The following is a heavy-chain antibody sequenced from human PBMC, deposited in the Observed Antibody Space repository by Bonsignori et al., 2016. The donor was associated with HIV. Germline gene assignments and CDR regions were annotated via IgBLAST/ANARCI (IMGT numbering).Heavy chain of an antibody. CDR2: ISASSSYI. D-gene: IGHD2-8*01. CDR3: ARDRGTIGLYERIDY. Sequence: GESLKISCAASGFALSDYSMNWVRQAPGKGLEWVSSISASSSYIYYAASVEGRFTISRDHASNSLYLQMISLRAEDTAVYYCARDRGTIGLYERIDYWGQGTLGTVSS. J-gene: IGHJ4*02. V-gene: IGHV3-21*01. CDR1: GFALSDYS.